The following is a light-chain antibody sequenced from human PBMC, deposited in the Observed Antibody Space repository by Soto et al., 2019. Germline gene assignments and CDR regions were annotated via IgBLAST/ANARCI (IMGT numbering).Light chain of an antibody. CDR1: QDIRNF. CDR3: QKYSSVPV. CDR2: AAS. V-gene: IGKV1-27*01. J-gene: IGKJ3*01. Sequence: DIPMTQSPTSLSASVGDRVTITCRASQDIRNFVAWYQQKPGKAPKLLIYAASTLQSGVPSRFSGSGSGTDFHLTINSLQPEDVATYSCQKYSSVPVFGPGTKVEIK.